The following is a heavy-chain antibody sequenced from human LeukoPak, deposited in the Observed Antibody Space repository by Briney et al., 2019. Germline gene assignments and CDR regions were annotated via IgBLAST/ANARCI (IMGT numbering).Heavy chain of an antibody. CDR1: GLTFSNYW. D-gene: IGHD6-13*01. V-gene: IGHV3-7*03. J-gene: IGHJ4*02. CDR3: VKNSGWYRLDC. Sequence: RGSLRLSCAASGLTFSNYWMTWVRQAPGKGLEWVADIKEDGSEKYYVDSVKGRFTISRDNAKNSLFLQMDSLRSEDTAVYYCVKNSGWYRLDCWGQGTLVTVSS. CDR2: IKEDGSEK.